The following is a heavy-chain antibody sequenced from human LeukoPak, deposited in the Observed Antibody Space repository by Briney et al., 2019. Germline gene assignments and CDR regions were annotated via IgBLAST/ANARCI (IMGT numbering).Heavy chain of an antibody. J-gene: IGHJ4*02. D-gene: IGHD5-18*01. Sequence: TGGSLRLSCAASGFIFSNYGMHWVRQAPGKGLEWVAFLRYDGSSKYYADSVKGRFTISRDNSKNTLYLQINSLRVEDTAVYYCARDARVQSWLYYFDYRGQGTLVTVSS. V-gene: IGHV3-30*02. CDR1: GFIFSNYG. CDR2: LRYDGSSK. CDR3: ARDARVQSWLYYFDY.